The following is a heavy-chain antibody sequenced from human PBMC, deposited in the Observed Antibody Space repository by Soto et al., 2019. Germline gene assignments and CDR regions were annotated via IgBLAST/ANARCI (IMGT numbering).Heavy chain of an antibody. CDR2: ISAYNGNT. Sequence: ASVKVSCKASGYTFTSYGISWVRQAPGQGLERMGWISAYNGNTNYAKKPQGRGTMTTDTSTRTAYMELSSLRSDNTAVYYCARVPRDIVVVPAAMNTVVWFDPWGKRSVITVSS. J-gene: IGHJ5*02. V-gene: IGHV1-18*01. D-gene: IGHD2-2*01. CDR3: ARVPRDIVVVPAAMNTVVWFDP. CDR1: GYTFTSYG.